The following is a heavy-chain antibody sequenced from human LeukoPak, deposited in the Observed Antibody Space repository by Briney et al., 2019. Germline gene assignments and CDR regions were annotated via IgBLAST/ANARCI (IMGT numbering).Heavy chain of an antibody. V-gene: IGHV3-23*01. D-gene: IGHD6-13*01. J-gene: IGHJ6*03. CDR1: GSTFSSYA. CDR2: ISGSGGST. Sequence: GGSLRLSCAASGSTFSSYAMSWVRQAPGKGLEWVSAISGSGGSTYYADSVKGRFTISRDNSKNTLYLQMNSLRAEDTAVYYCARGYSSSWHHYYYYMDVWGEGTTVTVSS. CDR3: ARGYSSSWHHYYYYMDV.